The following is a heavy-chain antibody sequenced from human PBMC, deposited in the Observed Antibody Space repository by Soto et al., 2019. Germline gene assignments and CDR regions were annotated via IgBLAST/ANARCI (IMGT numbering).Heavy chain of an antibody. V-gene: IGHV4-30-4*01. CDR2: MYYSVSN. CDR1: GDSISSGDSY. D-gene: IGHD3-22*01. Sequence: SETLSLTCTVSGDSISSGDSYWSWIRQSPGTGLESIGHMYYSVSNYYNPSLRNRVTMAVDTSYNQFSLELRSVNDADKAVYYCARVRIETHDGSGYHLFDFWGQGTLVTVSS. CDR3: ARVRIETHDGSGYHLFDF. J-gene: IGHJ4*02.